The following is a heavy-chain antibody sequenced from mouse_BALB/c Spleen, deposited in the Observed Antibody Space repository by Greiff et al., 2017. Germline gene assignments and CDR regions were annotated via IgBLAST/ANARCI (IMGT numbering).Heavy chain of an antibody. J-gene: IGHJ2*01. CDR2: ISSGGST. Sequence: EVKLVESGGGLVKPGGSLKLSCAASGFTFSSYAMSWVRQTPEKRLEWVASISSGGSTYYSDSVKGRFTISRDNARNILYLQMCSLRSEDTAMYYYARGSIYNYGSVHYFDYWGQDATLSVSS. CDR1: GFTFSSYA. V-gene: IGHV5-6-5*01. CDR3: ARGSIYNYGSVHYFDY. D-gene: IGHD1-1*01.